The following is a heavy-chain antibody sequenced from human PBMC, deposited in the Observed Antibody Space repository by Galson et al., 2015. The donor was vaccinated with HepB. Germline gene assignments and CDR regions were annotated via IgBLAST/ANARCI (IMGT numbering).Heavy chain of an antibody. CDR2: IVPIFGTA. D-gene: IGHD4-23*01. CDR1: GGTFSSYA. CDR3: ARETDYGGNSVGEPFDY. V-gene: IGHV1-69*13. Sequence: SVKVSCKASGGTFSSYAISWVRQAPGQGLEWMGGIVPIFGTANYAQKFQGRVTITADESTSTAYMELSSLRSEDTAVYYCARETDYGGNSVGEPFDYWGQGTLVTVSS. J-gene: IGHJ4*02.